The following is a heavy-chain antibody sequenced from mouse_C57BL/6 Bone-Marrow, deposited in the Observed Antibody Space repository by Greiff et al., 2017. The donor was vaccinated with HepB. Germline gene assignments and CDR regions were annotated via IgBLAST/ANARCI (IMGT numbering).Heavy chain of an antibody. D-gene: IGHD3-2*02. CDR1: GIDFSRYW. CDR2: INPDSSTI. V-gene: IGHV4-1*01. Sequence: EVQLQESGGGLVQPGGSLKLSCAASGIDFSRYWMSWVRRAPGKGLEWIGEINPDSSTINYAPSLKDKFIISRDNAKNTLYLQMSKVRSEDTDLYYCAREVTAQALHYYAMDYWGQGTSVTVSS. J-gene: IGHJ4*01. CDR3: AREVTAQALHYYAMDY.